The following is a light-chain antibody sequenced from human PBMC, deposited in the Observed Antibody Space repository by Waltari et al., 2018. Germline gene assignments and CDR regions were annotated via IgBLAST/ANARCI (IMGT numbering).Light chain of an antibody. Sequence: EIVLTQSPGTLSLSPGARATLACRASRSVSRTLAWYQKKPGQAPRRLIFGASTRATGIPDRFSGSGSGTDFSLAISRLEPEDVAVYYCQHYVRLPATCGHRTKVGIK. J-gene: IGKJ1*01. CDR3: QHYVRLPAT. CDR1: RSVSRT. V-gene: IGKV3-20*01. CDR2: GAS.